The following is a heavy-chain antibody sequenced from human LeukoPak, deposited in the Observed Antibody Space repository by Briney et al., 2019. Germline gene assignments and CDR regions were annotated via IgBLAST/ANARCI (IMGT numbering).Heavy chain of an antibody. D-gene: IGHD2-2*01. J-gene: IGHJ4*02. CDR3: ARGYCSRTSCEDFDY. CDR1: GFTFSHYS. CDR2: ISASSSFI. V-gene: IGHV3-21*01. Sequence: GGSLRLSCAASGFTFSHYSMNWVRQAPGKGLESVSSISASSSFIYYADSLKGRFTISRDNAKNSLYLQMNSLRAEDTAVFYCARGYCSRTSCEDFDYWGQGTLVTVSS.